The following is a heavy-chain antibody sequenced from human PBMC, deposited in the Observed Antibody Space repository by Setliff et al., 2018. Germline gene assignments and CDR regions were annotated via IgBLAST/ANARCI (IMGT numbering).Heavy chain of an antibody. CDR1: GFTFSNNA. J-gene: IGHJ4*02. Sequence: PGGSLRLSCLASGFTFSNNAMSWIRQAPGKGLEWVSVVYSGSPNTYYAASVKGRFTISRDNSKNTLYLQMNSLRVEDSGVYYCAKPRVELRWGFESWGQGTLVTVS. CDR3: AKPRVELRWGFES. D-gene: IGHD1-7*01. CDR2: VYSGSPNT. V-gene: IGHV3-23*03.